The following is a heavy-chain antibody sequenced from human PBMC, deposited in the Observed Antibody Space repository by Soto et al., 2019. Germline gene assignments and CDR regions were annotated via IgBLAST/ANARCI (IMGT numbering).Heavy chain of an antibody. Sequence: SETLSLTCSASGGSITSSSHFWGWVRQPPGKGLEWIGTIYFTGNTYYTPSLKSRLTVSIDTSKNEFSLRLNSVTAADTAVYYCAGQTFTIAAASYGRSNWFDPWGPGTLVTVSS. CDR1: GGSITSSSHF. D-gene: IGHD6-25*01. CDR3: AGQTFTIAAASYGRSNWFDP. CDR2: IYFTGNT. V-gene: IGHV4-39*01. J-gene: IGHJ5*02.